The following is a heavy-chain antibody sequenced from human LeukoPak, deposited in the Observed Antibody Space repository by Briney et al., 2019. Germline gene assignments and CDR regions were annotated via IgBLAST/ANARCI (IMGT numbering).Heavy chain of an antibody. CDR1: GYSISSGYY. V-gene: IGHV4-38-2*02. D-gene: IGHD4-17*01. Sequence: SETLSLTCTVSGYSISSGYYWSWIRQPPGKGLEWIGEINHSGSTNYNPSLKSRVTISVDTSKNQFSLKLSSVTAADTAVYYCAITTVTKNFDYWGQGTLVTVSS. J-gene: IGHJ4*02. CDR3: AITTVTKNFDY. CDR2: INHSGST.